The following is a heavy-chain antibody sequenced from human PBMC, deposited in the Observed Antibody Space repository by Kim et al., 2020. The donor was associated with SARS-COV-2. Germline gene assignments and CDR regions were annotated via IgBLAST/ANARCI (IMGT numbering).Heavy chain of an antibody. CDR2: IGTTGDT. V-gene: IGHV3-13*01. J-gene: IGHJ6*02. D-gene: IGHD1-26*01. CDR1: GFTFSRYD. CDR3: VRATGSYWSGDYFGLDV. Sequence: GGSLRLSCVTSGFTFSRYDMHWVRQGSGKGLEWVSNIGTTGDTYYPDSVKGRFTISRDNAKRSLYLQMNSLRVGDTAVYYCVRATGSYWSGDYFGLDVWGQGTTVTVSS.